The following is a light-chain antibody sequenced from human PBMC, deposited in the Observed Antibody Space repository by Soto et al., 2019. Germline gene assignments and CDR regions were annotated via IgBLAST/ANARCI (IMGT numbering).Light chain of an antibody. Sequence: EIVCTHSPVTRSVCRVERATLSCRASQSVSSSYLAWYQQKPGQAPRLLIYGASSRATGIPDRFSGSGSGTDFTLTISRLEPEDFAVYYCQQRETFGQGTKVDIK. CDR1: QSVSSSY. V-gene: IGKV3-20*01. CDR2: GAS. J-gene: IGKJ1*01. CDR3: QQRET.